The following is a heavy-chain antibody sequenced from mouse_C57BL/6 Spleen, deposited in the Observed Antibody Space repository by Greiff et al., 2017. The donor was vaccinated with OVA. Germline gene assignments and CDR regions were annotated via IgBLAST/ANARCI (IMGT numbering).Heavy chain of an antibody. CDR2: IYPGDGDT. D-gene: IGHD4-1*01. V-gene: IGHV1-80*01. CDR1: GYAFSSYW. Sequence: VKLMESGAELVKPGASVKISCKASGYAFSSYWMNWVKQRPGKGLEWIGQIYPGDGDTNYNGKFKGKATLTADKSSSTAYMQLSSLTSEDSAVYFCARGGNWAPFAYWGQGTLVTVSA. CDR3: ARGGNWAPFAY. J-gene: IGHJ3*01.